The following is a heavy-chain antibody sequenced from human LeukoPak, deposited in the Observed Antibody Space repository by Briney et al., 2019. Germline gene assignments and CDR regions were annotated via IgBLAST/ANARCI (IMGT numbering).Heavy chain of an antibody. CDR2: IHTSGDT. V-gene: IGHV3-53*01. D-gene: IGHD3-3*01. CDR1: GLTGSHNY. CDR3: ARGQYDFWSGYYYFDY. J-gene: IGHJ4*02. Sequence: GGSLRLSCAASGLTGSHNYVSWVRQAPGKGLEWVSAIHTSGDTCYADSVKGRFTISRDTSKNTLYLQINSLRVEDTAVYYCARGQYDFWSGYYYFDYWGQGTLVTVSS.